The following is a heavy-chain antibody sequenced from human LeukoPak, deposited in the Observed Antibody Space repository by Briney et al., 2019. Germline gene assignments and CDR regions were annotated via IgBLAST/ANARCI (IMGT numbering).Heavy chain of an antibody. D-gene: IGHD3-16*01. CDR3: ASGGTDTRRSEYYFDY. CDR2: IIPIFGTA. V-gene: IGHV1-69*13. CDR1: GGTFSSYA. Sequence: SVKVSCKASGGTFSSYAISWVRQAPGQGLEWMGGIIPIFGTANYAQKFQGRVTITADESTSTAYMELSSLRSEDTAVYYCASGGTDTRRSEYYFDYSGQGTLVTVSS. J-gene: IGHJ4*02.